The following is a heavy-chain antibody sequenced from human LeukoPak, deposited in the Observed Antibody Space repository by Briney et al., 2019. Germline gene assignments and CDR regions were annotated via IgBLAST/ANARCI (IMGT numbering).Heavy chain of an antibody. CDR2: IYYSGST. CDR1: GGSFSGYY. CDR3: ASEWEPLRIAFDI. J-gene: IGHJ3*02. Sequence: SETLSLTCAVYGGSFSGYYWSWIRQPPGKGLEWIGSIYYSGSTYYNPSLKSRVTISVDTSKNQFSLKLSSVTAADTAVYYCASEWEPLRIAFDIWGQGTMVTVSS. V-gene: IGHV4-34*01. D-gene: IGHD1-26*01.